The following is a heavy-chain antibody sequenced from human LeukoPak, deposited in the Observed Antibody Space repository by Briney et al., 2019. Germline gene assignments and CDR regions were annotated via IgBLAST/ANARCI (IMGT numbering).Heavy chain of an antibody. V-gene: IGHV1-46*01. CDR2: INPSGGST. Sequence: GASVKVSCKASGYTFTSYYMHWVRQAPGRGLEWMGIINPSGGSTSYAQKFQGRVTMTRDTSTSTVYMELSSLRSEDTAMYYCARAGMIVGARFDYWGQGTLVTVSS. J-gene: IGHJ4*02. CDR1: GYTFTSYY. D-gene: IGHD1-26*01. CDR3: ARAGMIVGARFDY.